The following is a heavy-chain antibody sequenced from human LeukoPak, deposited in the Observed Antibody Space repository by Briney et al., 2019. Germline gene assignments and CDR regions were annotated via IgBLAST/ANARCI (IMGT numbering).Heavy chain of an antibody. Sequence: SETLSLTCAASDYSISSGYYWGWIRQPPGKGLEWIGSVYQSGSTYYSPSLKSRVTISVDTSNDQFSLKLTSVTAADTAIYYCARHPDLRWPRSFDYWGQGTLVSVSS. D-gene: IGHD2-21*01. J-gene: IGHJ4*02. CDR1: DYSISSGYY. CDR2: VYQSGST. V-gene: IGHV4-38-2*01. CDR3: ARHPDLRWPRSFDY.